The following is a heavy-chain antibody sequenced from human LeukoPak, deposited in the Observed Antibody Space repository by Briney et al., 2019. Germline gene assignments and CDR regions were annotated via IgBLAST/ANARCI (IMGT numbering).Heavy chain of an antibody. CDR3: ARGNHYYYYYMDV. V-gene: IGHV4-30-4*08. J-gene: IGHJ6*03. CDR1: GGSISSSSYY. Sequence: SETLSLTCTVSGGSISSSSYYWGWIRQPPGKGLEWIGYIYYSGSTYYNPSLKSRVTISVDTSKNQFSLKLSSVTAADTAVYYCARGNHYYYYYMDVWGKGTTVTVSS. CDR2: IYYSGST.